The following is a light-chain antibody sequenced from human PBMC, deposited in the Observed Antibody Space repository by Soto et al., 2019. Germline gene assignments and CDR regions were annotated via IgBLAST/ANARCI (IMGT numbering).Light chain of an antibody. J-gene: IGKJ1*01. V-gene: IGKV3-20*01. Sequence: EIVLTQSPGTLSLSPGERATLSCRASQSVSSTYLAWYQQKPGQAPRLLIYGASIRATGIPDRFSGSGSGTDFTLTISRLEPEDFGVYYCQQYDRSSWTFGQGTKVELK. CDR1: QSVSSTY. CDR2: GAS. CDR3: QQYDRSSWT.